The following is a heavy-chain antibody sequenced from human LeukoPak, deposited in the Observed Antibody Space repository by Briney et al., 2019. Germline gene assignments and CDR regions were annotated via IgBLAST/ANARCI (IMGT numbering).Heavy chain of an antibody. CDR3: VRVTNSGWY. Sequence: GGSLRLSCGASGFTFSKDWRHWVRQAPGKGLVWVSRIDSDAISTIYADSVKGRFTISRDNAKNTLYLQMNSLTAEDTAVYYCVRVTNSGWYWGQGAQVTVSS. CDR2: IDSDAIST. D-gene: IGHD6-19*01. J-gene: IGHJ4*02. CDR1: GFTFSKDW. V-gene: IGHV3-74*01.